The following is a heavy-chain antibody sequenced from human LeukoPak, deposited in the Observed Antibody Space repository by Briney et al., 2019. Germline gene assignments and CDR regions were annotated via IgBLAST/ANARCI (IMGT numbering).Heavy chain of an antibody. D-gene: IGHD3-10*01. CDR3: ARVFGWYMDV. V-gene: IGHV3-21*01. J-gene: IGHJ6*03. CDR1: GFTFSSYR. Sequence: PGGSLRLSCEASGFTFSSYRMKWVRQAPGKGLEWVSSISSNGSYIYYADSVKGRFTFSRDKAKNSLYLQMNSLRAEDTAVYYCARVFGWYMDVWGKGTTVTVSS. CDR2: ISSNGSYI.